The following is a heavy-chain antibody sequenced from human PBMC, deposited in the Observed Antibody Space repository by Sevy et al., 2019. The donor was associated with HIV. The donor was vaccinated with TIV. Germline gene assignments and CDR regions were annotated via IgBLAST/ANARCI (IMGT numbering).Heavy chain of an antibody. CDR2: ISYDGSNK. Sequence: GGSLRLSCAASGFTFSSYAMHWVRQAPGKGLEWVAVISYDGSNKYYADSVKGRFTISRDNSKNTLYLQMNSLRAEETAVYYCAREPRERADAFDIWGQGTMVTVSS. CDR1: GFTFSSYA. D-gene: IGHD6-25*01. CDR3: AREPRERADAFDI. V-gene: IGHV3-30-3*01. J-gene: IGHJ3*02.